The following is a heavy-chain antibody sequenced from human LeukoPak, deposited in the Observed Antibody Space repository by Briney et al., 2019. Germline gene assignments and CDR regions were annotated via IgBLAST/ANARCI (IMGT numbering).Heavy chain of an antibody. CDR2: IYYSGST. D-gene: IGHD3-10*01. CDR3: ARLGVRGVIHYFDY. J-gene: IGHJ4*02. CDR1: GGSISGSSYY. Sequence: SETLSLTCTVSGGSISGSSYYWGWIRQPPGKGLEWIGSIYYSGSTYYNPSLKSRVTISVDTSKNQFSLKLNSVTATDTAVYYCARLGVRGVIHYFDYWGQGTLVTVSS. V-gene: IGHV4-39*01.